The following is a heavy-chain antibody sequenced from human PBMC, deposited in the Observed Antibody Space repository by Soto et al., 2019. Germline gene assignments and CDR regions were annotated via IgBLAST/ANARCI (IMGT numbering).Heavy chain of an antibody. V-gene: IGHV3-11*01. CDR1: GFSFSDYY. CDR2: ISSSGSST. CDR3: AGGIAARPPYYYGMDV. J-gene: IGHJ6*02. D-gene: IGHD6-6*01. Sequence: PGGSLRLSCAASGFSFSDYYMSWIRQAPGKGLEWVSLISSSGSSTDYADSVKGRFTISRDNSKNSLYLQMNSLRAEDTAVYYCAGGIAARPPYYYGMDVWGQGTTVTVSS.